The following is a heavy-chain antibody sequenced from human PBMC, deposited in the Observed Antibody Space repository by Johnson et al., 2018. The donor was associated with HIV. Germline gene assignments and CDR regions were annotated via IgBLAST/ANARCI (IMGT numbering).Heavy chain of an antibody. V-gene: IGHV3-15*01. CDR2: IKSKSDGGTT. CDR1: GFTFSNTW. Sequence: VQLVESGGGLVKPGESLGLSCTASGFTFSNTWMSWVRQAPGKGLEWVGRIKSKSDGGTTDYAAPLKGRFTISRDDSKNTLYLQINSLKSEDTAVYYCTTGVTIFGVVPLDAFDIWGQGTMVTVSS. D-gene: IGHD3-3*01. CDR3: TTGVTIFGVVPLDAFDI. J-gene: IGHJ3*02.